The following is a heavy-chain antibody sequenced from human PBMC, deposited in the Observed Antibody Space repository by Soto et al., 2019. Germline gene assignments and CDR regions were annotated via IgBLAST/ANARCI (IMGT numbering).Heavy chain of an antibody. CDR3: ARDRLLGNSFDY. D-gene: IGHD1-26*01. Sequence: QVQLVESGGGVVQPGRSLRLSCAASGFTFSTYGMNWVRQAPGKGLEWVAVIWYDGSNKYYADSVTGRFTISRDNSKSTLYLQMNSLRAEDTAVYYCARDRLLGNSFDYWGQGSLVTVSS. CDR1: GFTFSTYG. J-gene: IGHJ4*02. V-gene: IGHV3-33*01. CDR2: IWYDGSNK.